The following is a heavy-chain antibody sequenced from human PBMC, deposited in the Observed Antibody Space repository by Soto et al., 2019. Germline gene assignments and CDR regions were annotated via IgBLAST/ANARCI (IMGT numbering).Heavy chain of an antibody. J-gene: IGHJ4*02. D-gene: IGHD5-12*01. CDR1: GHSISSGFYY. CDR3: ARYGYSASARFFDY. V-gene: IGHV4-38-2*02. Sequence: SETLSLTCTVSGHSISSGFYYWGWIRQPPGKRLEWIGSIYHSGSTYYNPSLKSRVTISVDTSKNQLSLKLSSVTAADTAMYYCARYGYSASARFFDYWGQGSLVTVSS. CDR2: IYHSGST.